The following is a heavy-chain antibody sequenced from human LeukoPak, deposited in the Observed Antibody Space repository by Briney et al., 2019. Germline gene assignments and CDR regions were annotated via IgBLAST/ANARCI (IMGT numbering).Heavy chain of an antibody. CDR2: FDPEDGET. J-gene: IGHJ4*02. Sequence: EASVKVSCKVSGYTLTELSMHWVRQAPGKGLEWMGGFDPEDGETIHAQKFQGRVTMTEDTSTDTAYIELSSLRSEDTAVYYCATDPDGSSGWYSFDYWGQGTLVTVSS. CDR3: ATDPDGSSGWYSFDY. V-gene: IGHV1-24*01. D-gene: IGHD6-19*01. CDR1: GYTLTELS.